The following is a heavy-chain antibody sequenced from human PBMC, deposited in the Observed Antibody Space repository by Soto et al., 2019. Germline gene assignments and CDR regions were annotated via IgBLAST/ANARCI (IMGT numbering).Heavy chain of an antibody. CDR2: IKSKTDGGTT. Sequence: PGGSLRLSCAASGFTFSNAWMSWVRQAPGKGLEWVGRIKSKTDGGTTDYAAPVKGRFTISRDDSKNTLYLQMNSLKTEDTAVYYCTTGRVQLELFDYWGQGTLVTVSS. CDR3: TTGRVQLELFDY. J-gene: IGHJ4*02. CDR1: GFTFSNAW. D-gene: IGHD1-1*01. V-gene: IGHV3-15*01.